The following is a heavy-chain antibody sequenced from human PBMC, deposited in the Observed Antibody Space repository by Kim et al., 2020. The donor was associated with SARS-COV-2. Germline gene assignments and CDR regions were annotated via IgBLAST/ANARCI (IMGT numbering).Heavy chain of an antibody. CDR2: TYYRSKWFN. CDR3: ANGGSGLGGMNV. CDR1: GDSVSSNNAA. J-gene: IGHJ6*02. V-gene: IGHV6-1*01. D-gene: IGHD3-16*01. Sequence: SQTLSLTCAISGDSVSSNNAAWNWIRQSPSRGLAWLGRTYYRSKWFNDYALSVKSRITINPDTSKNHFSLQLSSVTPEDTAVYYCANGGSGLGGMNVWGQGTTVTVSS.